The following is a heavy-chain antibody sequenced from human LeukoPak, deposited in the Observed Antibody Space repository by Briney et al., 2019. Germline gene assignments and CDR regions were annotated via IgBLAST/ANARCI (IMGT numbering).Heavy chain of an antibody. J-gene: IGHJ3*02. V-gene: IGHV1-24*01. CDR1: GYTLTELS. Sequence: ASVKVSCKVSGYTLTELSMHWVRQAPGKGLEWMGGFDPEDGETIYAQKFQGRVTMTEDTSTDTAYMELSSLRSEDTAVYYCAVYPLRLGELSMSLSDAFDIWSQGTMVTVSS. CDR2: FDPEDGET. CDR3: AVYPLRLGELSMSLSDAFDI. D-gene: IGHD3-16*02.